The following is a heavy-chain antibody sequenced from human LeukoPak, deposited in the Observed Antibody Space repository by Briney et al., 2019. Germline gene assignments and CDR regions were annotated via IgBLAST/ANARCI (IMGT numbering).Heavy chain of an antibody. CDR1: GFSFSSYW. Sequence: PGGSLRPSCEASGFSFSSYWIHWVRQAPGKGLVWVSRINSDGSTTTYADSVKGRFTISRDNAKNTLYLQMNSLRDDDTAVYYCARVPSLDHMDVWGKGTTVTVSS. CDR3: ARVPSLDHMDV. D-gene: IGHD3/OR15-3a*01. J-gene: IGHJ6*03. V-gene: IGHV3-74*01. CDR2: INSDGSTT.